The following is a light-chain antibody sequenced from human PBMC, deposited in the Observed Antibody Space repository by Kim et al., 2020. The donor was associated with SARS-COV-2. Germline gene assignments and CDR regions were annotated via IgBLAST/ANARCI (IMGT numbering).Light chain of an antibody. V-gene: IGLV1-51*01. J-gene: IGLJ3*02. CDR2: DNN. Sequence: QSVLTQPPSVSAAPGQKVTIPCSGSNSNVGDNYVSWFQQLPGTAPKLLIYDNNKRPSGIPDRFSGSKSGTSATLGITGLQTGDEADYYCGTWDSSLNAWLFGGGTQLTVL. CDR3: GTWDSSLNAWL. CDR1: NSNVGDNY.